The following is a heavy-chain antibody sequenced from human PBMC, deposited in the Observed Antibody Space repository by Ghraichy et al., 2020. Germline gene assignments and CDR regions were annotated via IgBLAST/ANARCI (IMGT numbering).Heavy chain of an antibody. CDR3: AKPDPRLGITGWAYNMDV. CDR1: GFTFANSV. Sequence: GGSLRLSCVASGFTFANSVMTWVRQPPGKGLEWVSSISGSGNNPSYADSMKGRFTISRDNSKNTLYLQMTTLRAEDAAVYYCAKPDPRLGITGWAYNMDVWGQGTTVTVSS. J-gene: IGHJ6*02. D-gene: IGHD3-9*01. V-gene: IGHV3-23*01. CDR2: ISGSGNNP.